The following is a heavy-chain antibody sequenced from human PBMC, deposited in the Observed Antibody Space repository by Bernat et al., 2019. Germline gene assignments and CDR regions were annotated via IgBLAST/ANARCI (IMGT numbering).Heavy chain of an antibody. CDR2: IYYSGST. CDR3: ARLSVGYLGAFDI. D-gene: IGHD2-15*01. J-gene: IGHJ3*02. Sequence: QLQLQESGPGLVKPSETLSLTCTVSGGSISSSSYYWGWIRQPPGNGLEWIGSIYYSGSTYYNPSLKSRVTISVDTSKNQFSLKLSSVTAADTAVYYCARLSVGYLGAFDIWGQGTMVTVSS. V-gene: IGHV4-39*01. CDR1: GGSISSSSYY.